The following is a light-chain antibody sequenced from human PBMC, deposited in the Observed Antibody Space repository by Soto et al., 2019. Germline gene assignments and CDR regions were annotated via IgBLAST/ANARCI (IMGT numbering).Light chain of an antibody. V-gene: IGKV3-11*01. Sequence: EIVMTQSPATLSVSPGERATLSCRASQSINTYLAWYQQKPGQAPRLLIYDASNRATGIPARFSGSGSGTDFTLTISSLEAEDFAVYYCHQRQSWPRTFGQGTKVDIK. CDR3: HQRQSWPRT. CDR2: DAS. J-gene: IGKJ1*01. CDR1: QSINTY.